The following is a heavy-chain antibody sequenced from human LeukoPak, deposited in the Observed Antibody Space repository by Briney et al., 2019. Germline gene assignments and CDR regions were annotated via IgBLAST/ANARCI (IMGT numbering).Heavy chain of an antibody. V-gene: IGHV3-9*01. CDR1: GFTFDDYA. J-gene: IGHJ4*02. D-gene: IGHD5-12*01. Sequence: GRSLRLSCAASGFTFDDYAMHWVRQAPGKGLEWVSGISWNSGSIGYADSVKGRFTISRDNAKNSLYLQMNSLRAEDTALYYCAKAPSAGYSGYDCFFDYWGQGTLVTVSS. CDR2: ISWNSGSI. CDR3: AKAPSAGYSGYDCFFDY.